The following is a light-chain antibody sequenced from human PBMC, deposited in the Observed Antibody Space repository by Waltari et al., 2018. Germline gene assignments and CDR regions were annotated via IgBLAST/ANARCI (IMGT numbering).Light chain of an antibody. J-gene: IGLJ1*01. CDR2: GVS. CDR1: SSDVGGYEY. Sequence: QSALTQPASVSGSPGQSITISCTGTSSDVGGYEYVSWFQQHPGKDPKVMIYGVSNRPSGVSDRFSASKSGVTASLTISGLQAEDEADYYCSSYTSSNTFVFGTGTKVTVL. CDR3: SSYTSSNTFV. V-gene: IGLV2-14*01.